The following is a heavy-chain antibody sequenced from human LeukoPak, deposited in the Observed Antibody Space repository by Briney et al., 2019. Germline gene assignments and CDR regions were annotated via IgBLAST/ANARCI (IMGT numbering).Heavy chain of an antibody. J-gene: IGHJ4*02. D-gene: IGHD6-19*01. Sequence: ASVKVSCKASGYTFTSYYMHWVRQAPGQGLEWMGGFDPEDGETIYAQKFQGRVTMTEDTSTDTAYMELSSLRSEDTAVYYCATDHSSGYGSFDHWGQGTLVTVSS. V-gene: IGHV1-24*01. CDR1: GYTFTSYY. CDR2: FDPEDGET. CDR3: ATDHSSGYGSFDH.